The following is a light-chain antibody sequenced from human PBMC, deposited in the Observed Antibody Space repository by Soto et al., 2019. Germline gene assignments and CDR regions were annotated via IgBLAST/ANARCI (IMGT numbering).Light chain of an antibody. CDR2: NAS. Sequence: EIVLTQSPGTLSLSPGERATLSCRASQSVTNFLAWYQQKPSQSPSLLIYNASHKATGIPARFSGSESGTDFTLTISSLEPEDFAVYYCQQRYRWPETFGQGTKVDIK. CDR1: QSVTNF. CDR3: QQRYRWPET. V-gene: IGKV3-11*01. J-gene: IGKJ1*01.